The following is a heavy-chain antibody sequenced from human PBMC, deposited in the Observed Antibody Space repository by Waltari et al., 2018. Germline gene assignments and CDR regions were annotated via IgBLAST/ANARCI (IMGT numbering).Heavy chain of an antibody. J-gene: IGHJ4*02. Sequence: QVQLQQWGAGLLKPSETLSLTCAVYGGSFRGYYWSWIRQPPGKGLEWIGEINHSGSTNYNPSLKSRVTISVDTSKNQFSLKLSSVTAADTAVYYCASLEAVAGTDFDYWGQGTLVTVSS. CDR2: INHSGST. V-gene: IGHV4-34*01. D-gene: IGHD6-19*01. CDR3: ASLEAVAGTDFDY. CDR1: GGSFRGYY.